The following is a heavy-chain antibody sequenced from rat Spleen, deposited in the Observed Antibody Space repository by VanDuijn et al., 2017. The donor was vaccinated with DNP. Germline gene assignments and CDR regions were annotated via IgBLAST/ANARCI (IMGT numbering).Heavy chain of an antibody. Sequence: EVQLVESGGGLVQPGRSLKLSCAASGFTLSDYAMVWVRQAPKKGLEWVATITYDVIRTYYRDSVKGRFTSSRDNAKSTLDLQMDSLRSEDTATYYCVRRGGKGLFSKWGEGTLVTVSS. CDR3: VRRGGKGLFSK. V-gene: IGHV5-17*01. D-gene: IGHD3-1*01. J-gene: IGHJ3*01. CDR2: ITYDVIRT. CDR1: GFTLSDYA.